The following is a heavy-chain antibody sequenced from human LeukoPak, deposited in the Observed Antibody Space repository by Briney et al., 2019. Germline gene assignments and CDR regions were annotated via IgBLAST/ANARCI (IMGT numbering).Heavy chain of an antibody. J-gene: IGHJ4*02. V-gene: IGHV1-2*02. D-gene: IGHD2-8*02. CDR2: INPNSGGT. Sequence: ASVNGSCKASGYTFTGYYMHWVRQAPVQELEWMGWINPNSGGTNYAQKFQGRVTVTRDTSISTAYMELSRLRSDDTAVYYFARGLVAPPLWAFDYWGQGTLVTVSS. CDR1: GYTFTGYY. CDR3: ARGLVAPPLWAFDY.